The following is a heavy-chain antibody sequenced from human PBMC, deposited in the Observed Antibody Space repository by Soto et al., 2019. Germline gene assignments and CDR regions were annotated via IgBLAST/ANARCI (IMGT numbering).Heavy chain of an antibody. V-gene: IGHV3-30*18. Sequence: GGSLRLSCAASGFTFSSYGMHWVRQAPGKGLEWVAVISYDGSNKYYADSVKGRFTISRDNSKNTLYLQMNSLRAEDTAVYYCANDAGNNWFDPWGQGXLVTVYS. CDR3: ANDAGNNWFDP. CDR2: ISYDGSNK. CDR1: GFTFSSYG. J-gene: IGHJ5*02.